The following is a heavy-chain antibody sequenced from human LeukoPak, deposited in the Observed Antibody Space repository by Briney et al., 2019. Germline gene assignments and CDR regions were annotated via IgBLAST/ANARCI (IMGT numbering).Heavy chain of an antibody. CDR3: AKDRYYDILPQLFDY. D-gene: IGHD3-9*01. V-gene: IGHV3-53*05. CDR1: GFTVSSNY. CDR2: IYSGGST. Sequence: GGSLRLSCAASGFTVSSNYMSWVRQAPGKGLEWVSVIYSGGSTYYADSVKGRFTISRDNSKNTLYLQMNSLRAEDTAVYYCAKDRYYDILPQLFDYWGQGTLVTVSS. J-gene: IGHJ4*02.